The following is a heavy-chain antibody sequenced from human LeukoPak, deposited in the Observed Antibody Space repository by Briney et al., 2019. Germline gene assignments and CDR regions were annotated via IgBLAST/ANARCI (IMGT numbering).Heavy chain of an antibody. V-gene: IGHV3-30*02. J-gene: IGHJ4*02. D-gene: IGHD6-13*01. CDR1: GFTFSSYG. Sequence: GGSLRLSCAASGFTFSSYGMSWVRQAPGKGLEWVAFIRYDGSNKYYADSVKGRFTISRDNSKNTLYLQMNSLRAEDTAVYYCAKAEYSSSWYLDYWGQGTLVTVSS. CDR3: AKAEYSSSWYLDY. CDR2: IRYDGSNK.